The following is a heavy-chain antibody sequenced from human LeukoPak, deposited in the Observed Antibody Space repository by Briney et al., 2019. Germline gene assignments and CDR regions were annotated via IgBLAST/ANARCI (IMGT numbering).Heavy chain of an antibody. CDR2: ISGSGGST. CDR3: EFDSSGYYPPPFDY. V-gene: IGHV3-23*01. CDR1: GFTFSSYA. Sequence: GGSLRLSCAASGFTFSSYAMSWVRQAPGKGLEWVSAISGSGGSTYYADSVKGRFTISRDNSKNTLYLQMNSLRAEDTAVYYCEFDSSGYYPPPFDYWGRGTLVTVS. D-gene: IGHD3-22*01. J-gene: IGHJ4*02.